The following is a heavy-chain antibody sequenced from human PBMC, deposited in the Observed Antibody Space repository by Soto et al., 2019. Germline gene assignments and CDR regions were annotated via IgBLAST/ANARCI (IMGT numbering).Heavy chain of an antibody. Sequence: EVQLLESGGGLVQPGGSLRLSCAASGFTFSTYAMTWVRQAPGKGPEWVSRIGDSEGETTHYADSVKGRFTISRDNAKTTLYLQMNSLRVEDTAIYYCAKGYCGGGRCYDLDNWFDSWGQGPRVTVSS. D-gene: IGHD2-15*01. CDR2: IGDSEGETT. CDR3: AKGYCGGGRCYDLDNWFDS. CDR1: GFTFSTYA. V-gene: IGHV3-23*01. J-gene: IGHJ5*01.